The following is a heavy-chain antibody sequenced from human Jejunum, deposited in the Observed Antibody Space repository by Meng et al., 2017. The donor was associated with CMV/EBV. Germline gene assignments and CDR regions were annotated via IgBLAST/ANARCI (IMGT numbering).Heavy chain of an antibody. V-gene: IGHV3-53*01. CDR1: GLTVSNNY. J-gene: IGHJ4*02. Sequence: VERVDSGRGMNHPGASLTLSCAASGLTVSNNYMSWVRQAPGKGLEWVSVIYSGGATRYADSVKGRFTISRDNSKNTLYLQMNSLRAEDTAVYYCARETPNTYYWDYWGQGTLVTVSS. D-gene: IGHD2-21*01. CDR3: ARETPNTYYWDY. CDR2: IYSGGAT.